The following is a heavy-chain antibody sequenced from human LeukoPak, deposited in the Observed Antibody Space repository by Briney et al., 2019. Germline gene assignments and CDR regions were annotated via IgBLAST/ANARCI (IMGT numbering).Heavy chain of an antibody. CDR1: GGTFSSYA. D-gene: IGHD6-19*01. CDR2: IIPIFGTA. CDR3: ARALIAVAIFDY. V-gene: IGHV1-69*05. Sequence: SVKVSXKTSGGTFSSYAISWVRQAPGQGLEWMGGIIPIFGTANYAQKFQGRVTITTDESTSTAYMELSSLRSEDTAVYYCARALIAVAIFDYWGQGTLVTVSS. J-gene: IGHJ4*02.